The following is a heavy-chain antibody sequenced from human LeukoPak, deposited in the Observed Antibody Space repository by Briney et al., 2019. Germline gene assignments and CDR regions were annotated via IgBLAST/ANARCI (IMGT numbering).Heavy chain of an antibody. V-gene: IGHV3-53*01. Sequence: PGGSLRLSCAASGFTVSSNYMSWVRQAPGKGLEWVSVIYSGGSTYYADSVKGRFTISRDNSKNTLYLQMNSLRAEDTAVYYCARYGAVAGTAGESWGQGILVTVSS. CDR1: GFTVSSNY. J-gene: IGHJ4*02. CDR2: IYSGGST. D-gene: IGHD6-19*01. CDR3: ARYGAVAGTAGES.